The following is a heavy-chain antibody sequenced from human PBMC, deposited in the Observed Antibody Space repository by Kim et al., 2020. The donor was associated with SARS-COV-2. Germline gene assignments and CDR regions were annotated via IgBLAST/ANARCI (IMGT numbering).Heavy chain of an antibody. CDR1: GFTFSSYG. CDR3: AKFREVVVVVAATHDAFDI. CDR2: ISYDGSNK. D-gene: IGHD2-15*01. Sequence: GGSLRLSCAASGFTFSSYGMHWVRQAPGKGLEWVAVISYDGSNKYYADSVKGRFTISRDNSKNTLYLQMNSLRAEDTAVYYCAKFREVVVVVAATHDAFDIWGQGTMVTVSS. V-gene: IGHV3-30*18. J-gene: IGHJ3*02.